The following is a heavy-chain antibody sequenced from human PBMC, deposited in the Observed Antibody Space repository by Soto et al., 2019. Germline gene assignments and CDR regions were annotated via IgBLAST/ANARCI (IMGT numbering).Heavy chain of an antibody. CDR3: ARDPGYSHGYN. D-gene: IGHD5-18*01. V-gene: IGHV1-3*01. Sequence: QVQLVQSGAEVKKPGASVKVSCKASGYTFTSYAMHWVRQAPGHRLEWMGWINAGNGNTKYSQKYQGRVTITRDTSASTAYMELSSLRSEDTAVYYCARDPGYSHGYNRGQGTLVTVSS. CDR1: GYTFTSYA. CDR2: INAGNGNT. J-gene: IGHJ4*02.